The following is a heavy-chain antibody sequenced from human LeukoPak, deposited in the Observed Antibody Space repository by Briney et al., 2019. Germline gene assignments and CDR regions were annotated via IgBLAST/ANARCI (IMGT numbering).Heavy chain of an antibody. D-gene: IGHD3-16*01. CDR2: INPNSGDT. Sequence: GASVKVSCKASGYTFTGYYMHWVRQAPGQGLEWMEWINPNSGDTKYAQKFQGRVTMTRDTSISTAYMELSRLRSDDTAVYYCATQRGSYRWGTDFDYWGQGTLVTVSS. CDR3: ATQRGSYRWGTDFDY. J-gene: IGHJ4*02. V-gene: IGHV1-2*02. CDR1: GYTFTGYY.